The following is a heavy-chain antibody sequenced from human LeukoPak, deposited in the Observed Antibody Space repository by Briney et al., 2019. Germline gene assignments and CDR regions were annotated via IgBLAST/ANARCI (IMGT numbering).Heavy chain of an antibody. D-gene: IGHD3-10*01. V-gene: IGHV4-59*08. Sequence: PSETLSPTCSISGDSIRRNYWSWIRQPPGKGLEWIGYIHYSGNTNYNPSLKSRVSISVDTSKNQCSLKLTSVTAADTAVYYCAAYRSGTHYNSYYFDDWGQGTLVTVSS. CDR3: AAYRSGTHYNSYYFDD. J-gene: IGHJ4*02. CDR2: IHYSGNT. CDR1: GDSIRRNY.